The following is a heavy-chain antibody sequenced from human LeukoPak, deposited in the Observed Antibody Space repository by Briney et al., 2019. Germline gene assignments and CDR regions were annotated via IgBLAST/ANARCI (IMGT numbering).Heavy chain of an antibody. V-gene: IGHV1-8*01. D-gene: IGHD1-26*01. CDR2: MNPNSGNT. CDR3: ARATRGSCDFDY. J-gene: IGHJ4*02. Sequence: ASVKVSCKASGYTFTSYDINWVRQATGQGLEWMGWMNPNSGNTGYAQKFQGRVTMTRNTSISTAYMELSSLRSEDTAVYYCARATRGSCDFDYWGQGTLVTVSS. CDR1: GYTFTSYD.